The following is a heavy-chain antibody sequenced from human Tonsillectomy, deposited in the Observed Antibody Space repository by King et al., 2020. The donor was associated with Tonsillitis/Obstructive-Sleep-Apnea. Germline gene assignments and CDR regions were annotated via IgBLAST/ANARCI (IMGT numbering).Heavy chain of an antibody. D-gene: IGHD3-3*01. J-gene: IGHJ4*02. Sequence: QLQESGPGLVKPSETLSLTCTVPGGSISSYYWSWLRQPQGKGLEWIGYIYYSGSTNYNPSLKSRVTISVDTSKNQFSLKLSSVTAADTAVYYCAMYDFWSGYFVYWGQGTLVTVSS. CDR1: GGSISSYY. V-gene: IGHV4-59*01. CDR3: AMYDFWSGYFVY. CDR2: IYYSGST.